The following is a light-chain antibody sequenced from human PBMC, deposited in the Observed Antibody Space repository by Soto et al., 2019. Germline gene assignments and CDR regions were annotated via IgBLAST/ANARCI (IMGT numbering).Light chain of an antibody. CDR1: QSVSSN. Sequence: EIVMVQSPATVSVNPEERATLSCRASQSVSSNLARYQQKPGQAPMLLIYGASSRATGIPDRFSGSGSGTDFTLTISRLEPEDFAVYYCQQYGSSPWTSGQGAKADIK. V-gene: IGKV3-20*01. CDR2: GAS. CDR3: QQYGSSPWT. J-gene: IGKJ1*01.